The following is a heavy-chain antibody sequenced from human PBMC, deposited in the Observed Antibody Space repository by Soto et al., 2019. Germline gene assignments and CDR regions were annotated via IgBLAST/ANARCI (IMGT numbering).Heavy chain of an antibody. CDR2: ISYDGSNK. D-gene: IGHD5-18*01. V-gene: IGHV3-30*18. CDR3: AEDGEYTAMVHYFDY. J-gene: IGHJ4*02. Sequence: GGSLRLSCAASGFTFSSYGMHWVRQAPGKGLEWVAVISYDGSNKYYADSVKGRFTISRDNSKNTLYLQMNSLRAEDTAVYYCAEDGEYTAMVHYFDYWGQGTLVTVSS. CDR1: GFTFSSYG.